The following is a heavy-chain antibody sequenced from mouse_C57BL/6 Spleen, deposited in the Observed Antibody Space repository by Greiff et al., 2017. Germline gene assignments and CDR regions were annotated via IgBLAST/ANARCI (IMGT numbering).Heavy chain of an antibody. J-gene: IGHJ3*01. D-gene: IGHD3-3*01. Sequence: EVQLVESGGGLVKPGGSLKLSCAASGFTFRDYGMHWVRQAPEKGLEWVAYISSGSSTIYYADTVKGRFTISRDTAKNTLFLQMTSLRSEDTAVYYCARGPVGGFAYWGQGTLVTVSA. CDR1: GFTFRDYG. CDR3: ARGPVGGFAY. V-gene: IGHV5-17*01. CDR2: ISSGSSTI.